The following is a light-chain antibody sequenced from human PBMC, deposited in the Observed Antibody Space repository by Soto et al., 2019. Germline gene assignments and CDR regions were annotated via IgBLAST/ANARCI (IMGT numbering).Light chain of an antibody. V-gene: IGLV2-14*01. CDR1: SSDVGGYNY. Sequence: QSVLTQPASVSGSPGQSITISCTGTSSDVGGYNYVSWYQQHPGKAPKLMIYEVSNRPSGVSNRFSGSKSGNTASLTISGIQAEDEADYYCSSYTRSRYVFGTGTKLTVL. CDR3: SSYTRSRYV. CDR2: EVS. J-gene: IGLJ1*01.